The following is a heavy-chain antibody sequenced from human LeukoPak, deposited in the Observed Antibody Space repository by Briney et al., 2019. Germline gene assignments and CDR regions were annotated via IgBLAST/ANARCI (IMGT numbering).Heavy chain of an antibody. CDR3: AKDAQWLVASYYFDY. Sequence: GGSLRLSCAASGFTFSSYSMNWVRQAPGKGLEWVSAISGSGGSTYYADSVKGRFTISRDNSKNTLYLQMNSLRAEDTAVYYCAKDAQWLVASYYFDYWGQGTLVTVSS. D-gene: IGHD6-19*01. CDR2: ISGSGGST. J-gene: IGHJ4*02. CDR1: GFTFSSYS. V-gene: IGHV3-23*01.